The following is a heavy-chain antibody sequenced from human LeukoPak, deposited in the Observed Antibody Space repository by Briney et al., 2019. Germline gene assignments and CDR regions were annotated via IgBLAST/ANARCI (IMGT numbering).Heavy chain of an antibody. D-gene: IGHD4-17*01. V-gene: IGHV4-59*01. Sequence: SETLSLTCTVSGGSISSYYWSWIRQPPGKGLEWIGYIYYSGSTNYNPSLKSRVTISVDTSKNQFSLKLSSVTAADTAVYYCARVVYGDPYYYYYYMDVWGKGTTVTVSS. CDR2: IYYSGST. J-gene: IGHJ6*03. CDR1: GGSISSYY. CDR3: ARVVYGDPYYYYYYMDV.